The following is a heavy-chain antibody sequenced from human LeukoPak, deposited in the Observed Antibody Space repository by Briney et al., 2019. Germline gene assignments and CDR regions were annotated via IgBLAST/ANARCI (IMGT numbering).Heavy chain of an antibody. J-gene: IGHJ4*02. V-gene: IGHV4-38-2*01. CDR2: IYYSGST. D-gene: IGHD5-18*01. CDR1: GFTFDDYG. Sequence: GSLRLSCAASGFTFDDYGMSWVRQPPGKGLEWIGSIYYSGSTYYNPSLKSRVTISVDTSKNQFSLKLSSVTAADTAVYYCARIPSGYSYGYYDYWGQGTLVTVSS. CDR3: ARIPSGYSYGYYDY.